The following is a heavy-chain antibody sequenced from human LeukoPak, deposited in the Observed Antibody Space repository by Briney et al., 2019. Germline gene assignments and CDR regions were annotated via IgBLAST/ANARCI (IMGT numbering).Heavy chain of an antibody. CDR2: MNPNSGNT. J-gene: IGHJ5*02. CDR1: GYTFTSYD. D-gene: IGHD3-10*01. CDR3: ARGPTYYGSGSYYEVWFDP. V-gene: IGHV1-8*01. Sequence: ASVTVSCRASGYTFTSYDINWVRQATGRGLEWMGWMNPNSGNTGYAQKFQGRVTMTRNTSISTAYMELSSLRSEDTAVYYCARGPTYYGSGSYYEVWFDPWGQGTLVTVSS.